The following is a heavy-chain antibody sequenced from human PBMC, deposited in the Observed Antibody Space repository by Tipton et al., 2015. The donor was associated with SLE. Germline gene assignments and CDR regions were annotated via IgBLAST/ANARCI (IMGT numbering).Heavy chain of an antibody. CDR3: ARALYSSGWDDAFDI. J-gene: IGHJ3*02. V-gene: IGHV3-64*04. D-gene: IGHD6-19*01. CDR1: GFTFSSYA. Sequence: GSLRLSCAASGFTFSSYAMHWVRQAPGKGLEYVSAISSNGGSTYYADSVKGRFTISRDNSKNTLYLQMSSLRAEDTAVYYCARALYSSGWDDAFDIWGQGTMVTVSS. CDR2: ISSNGGST.